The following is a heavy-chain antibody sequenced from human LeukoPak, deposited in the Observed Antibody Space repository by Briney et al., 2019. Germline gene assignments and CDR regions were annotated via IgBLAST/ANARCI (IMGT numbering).Heavy chain of an antibody. V-gene: IGHV3-23*01. CDR2: FSGSGGNT. CDR1: GGSFSGYY. D-gene: IGHD3-22*01. J-gene: IGHJ4*02. Sequence: ETLSLTCAVYGGSFSGYYWSWVRQAPGKGLEWVSTFSGSGGNTYYADSVKGRLTISRDNSKNTLYLQMNSLRAEDTAVYYCAKASSSFTYFYDSSGSLWGQGTLVTVST. CDR3: AKASSSFTYFYDSSGSL.